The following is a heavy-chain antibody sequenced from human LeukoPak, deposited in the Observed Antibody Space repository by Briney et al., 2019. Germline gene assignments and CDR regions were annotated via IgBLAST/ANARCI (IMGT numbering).Heavy chain of an antibody. CDR2: IDKSGTNI. V-gene: IGHV3-11*01. Sequence: GGSLRLSCAASGFIFSDHYMGWIRQARGKGLEWVSYIDKSGTNIDYADSVKGRFTVSRDNTRNSLFLQMNSLSAEDTAVYFCAREERRLYGNPDHWGQGTLVTVSS. D-gene: IGHD2/OR15-2a*01. J-gene: IGHJ4*02. CDR1: GFIFSDHY. CDR3: AREERRLYGNPDH.